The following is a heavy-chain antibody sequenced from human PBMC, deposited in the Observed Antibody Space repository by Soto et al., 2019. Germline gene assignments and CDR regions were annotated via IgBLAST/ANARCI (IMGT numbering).Heavy chain of an antibody. V-gene: IGHV3-23*01. CDR1: GFTFSSYA. Sequence: EVQLLESGGGLVQPGGSLRLSCAASGFTFSSYAMSWVRQAPGKGLEWVSAISGSGGSTYYADSVKGRFTISRDNSKNTLYLQMNSLRADDKAVYYCAREGVVAATGLDYWGQGTLVTVSS. D-gene: IGHD2-15*01. J-gene: IGHJ4*02. CDR3: AREGVVAATGLDY. CDR2: ISGSGGST.